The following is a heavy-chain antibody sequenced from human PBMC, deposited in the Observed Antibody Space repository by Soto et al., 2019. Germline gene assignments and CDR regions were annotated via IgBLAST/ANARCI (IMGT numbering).Heavy chain of an antibody. J-gene: IGHJ4*02. CDR3: ARDGMTTGDT. CDR2: VFSSVSA. CDR1: GVSVTSYT. Sequence: QLQLQESGPGQVRPSETLSLTCIVSGVSVTSYTWSWVRQPANKGLEWIGRVFSSVSATYNPSLKSRVSISMDTAENWISLKLDSVTAADAGVYFCARDGMTTGDTWGPGTLVTVSS. D-gene: IGHD2-21*02. V-gene: IGHV4-4*07.